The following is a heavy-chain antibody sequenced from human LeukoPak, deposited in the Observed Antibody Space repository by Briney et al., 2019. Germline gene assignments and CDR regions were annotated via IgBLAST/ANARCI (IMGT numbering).Heavy chain of an antibody. CDR3: ARLRAGCPGGRTPAHLDY. CDR1: GVTVNSNY. V-gene: IGHV4-59*02. CDR2: IYYGGST. Sequence: PSETLCLSCRVSGVTVNSNYWSWMRQPPGKGLEWVGFIYYGGSTNYTPSLKSRVSMSVDTSKNTFSLQMSSLRAVDTAVYHCARLRAGCPGGRTPAHLDYWGQGTLVTVSS. D-gene: IGHD2-15*01. J-gene: IGHJ4*02.